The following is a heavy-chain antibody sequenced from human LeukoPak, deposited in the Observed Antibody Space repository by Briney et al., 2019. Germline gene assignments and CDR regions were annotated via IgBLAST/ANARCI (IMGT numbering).Heavy chain of an antibody. V-gene: IGHV6-1*01. J-gene: IGHJ5*02. Sequence: SQTLSLTCAISGDSVSSNSVTWNWIRQSPSRGLEWLGRTYYRSTWYNDYAVSVRGRITVNPDTSKNQFSLHLNSVTPEDTAVYYYARRLTQYDCFDPWGQGILVTVSS. CDR3: ARRLTQYDCFDP. CDR2: TYYRSTWYN. D-gene: IGHD2-2*01. CDR1: GDSVSSNSVT.